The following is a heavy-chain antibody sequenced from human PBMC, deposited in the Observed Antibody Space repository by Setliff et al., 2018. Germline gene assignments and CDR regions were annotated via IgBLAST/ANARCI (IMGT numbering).Heavy chain of an antibody. Sequence: SETLSLTCAAYGGTFSDYYWTWIRQPPGKGLEWVGEINHRGSTNYNPSLKSRVTISIDAPKDQFSPKLISLTAADTAVYYCARGRNVAARLLDSWGQGTLVT. CDR1: GGTFSDYY. CDR3: ARGRNVAARLLDS. J-gene: IGHJ4*02. V-gene: IGHV4-34*01. CDR2: INHRGST. D-gene: IGHD6-6*01.